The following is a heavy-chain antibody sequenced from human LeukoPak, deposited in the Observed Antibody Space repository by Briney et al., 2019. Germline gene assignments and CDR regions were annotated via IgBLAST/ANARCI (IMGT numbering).Heavy chain of an antibody. CDR2: ISYDGSNK. V-gene: IGHV3-30-3*01. Sequence: PGGSLRLSCAASGFTFNSYAMHWVRQAPGKGLEWLAVISYDGSNKYYADSVKGRFTISRDNSKNTLYLQMNSLRAEDTAVYYCARDTSGDYYFDYWGQGTLVTVSS. D-gene: IGHD4-17*01. CDR1: GFTFNSYA. J-gene: IGHJ4*02. CDR3: ARDTSGDYYFDY.